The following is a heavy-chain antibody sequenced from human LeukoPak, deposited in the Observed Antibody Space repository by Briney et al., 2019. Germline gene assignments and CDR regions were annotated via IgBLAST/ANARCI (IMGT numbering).Heavy chain of an antibody. D-gene: IGHD3-22*01. Sequence: ASVKVSCKASEYTLSNYYMHWVRQAPGQGLEWMGIINPSGGYTTYAQKFQGRVTMTRDMTTSTVYMELSSLRSEDTAVYYCGRDLNRSGYTREGRFDPWGQGTLVTVSS. CDR2: INPSGGYT. J-gene: IGHJ5*02. V-gene: IGHV1-46*01. CDR1: EYTLSNYY. CDR3: GRDLNRSGYTREGRFDP.